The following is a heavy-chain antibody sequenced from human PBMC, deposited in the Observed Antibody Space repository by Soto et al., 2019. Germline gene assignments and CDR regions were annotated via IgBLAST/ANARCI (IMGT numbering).Heavy chain of an antibody. V-gene: IGHV1-69*01. CDR2: IIPIFGTA. CDR3: AIEGYCSSTSCQYYYYGMDV. Sequence: QVQLVQSGAEVKKPGSSVKVSCKASGGTFSSYAISWVRQAPGQGLEWMGGIIPIFGTANYAQKFQGRVPITADESTSTAYMELSSLRSEDTAVYYCAIEGYCSSTSCQYYYYGMDVWGQGTTVTVSS. D-gene: IGHD2-2*01. J-gene: IGHJ6*02. CDR1: GGTFSSYA.